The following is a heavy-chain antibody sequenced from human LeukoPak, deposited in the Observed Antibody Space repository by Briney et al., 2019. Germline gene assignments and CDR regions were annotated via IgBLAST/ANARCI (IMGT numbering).Heavy chain of an antibody. CDR3: ARGGVVVPAAPPYYYYGMDV. CDR1: GYTFTSYA. J-gene: IGHJ6*02. CDR2: ISAYNGNT. Sequence: ASVKVSCKASGYTFTSYAMNWVRQAPGQGLEWMGWISAYNGNTNYAQKLQGRVTMTTDTSTSTAYMELRSLRSDDTAVYYCARGGVVVPAAPPYYYYGMDVWGQGTTVTVSS. V-gene: IGHV1-18*01. D-gene: IGHD2-2*01.